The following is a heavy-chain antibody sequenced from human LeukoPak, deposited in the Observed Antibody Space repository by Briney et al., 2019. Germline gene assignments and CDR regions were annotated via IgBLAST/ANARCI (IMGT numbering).Heavy chain of an antibody. D-gene: IGHD1-26*01. Sequence: GGALRLSCAASGFTFSSYAMHWVRQAPGKGLEWVAVISYDGSNKYYADSVKGRFTISRDNSKNTLYLQMNSLRAEDTAVYYCARDPGADYYYYGMDVWGQGTTVTVSS. CDR1: GFTFSSYA. CDR2: ISYDGSNK. CDR3: ARDPGADYYYYGMDV. V-gene: IGHV3-30-3*01. J-gene: IGHJ6*02.